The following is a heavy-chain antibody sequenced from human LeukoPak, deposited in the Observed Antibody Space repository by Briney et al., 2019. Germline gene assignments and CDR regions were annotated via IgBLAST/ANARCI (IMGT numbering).Heavy chain of an antibody. CDR1: GYTFTGYY. Sequence: ASVKVSCKASGYTFTGYYMHWVRQAPGQGLEWMGWINPNSCGTNYAQKFQGRVTMTRDTSISTAYMELSRLRSDDTAVYYCARDAVTTYWFDPWGQGTLVTVSS. J-gene: IGHJ5*02. V-gene: IGHV1-2*02. D-gene: IGHD4-11*01. CDR3: ARDAVTTYWFDP. CDR2: INPNSCGT.